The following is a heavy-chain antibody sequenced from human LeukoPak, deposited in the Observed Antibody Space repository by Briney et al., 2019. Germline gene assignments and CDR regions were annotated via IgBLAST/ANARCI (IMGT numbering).Heavy chain of an antibody. J-gene: IGHJ5*02. CDR1: GGSISSGGYS. Sequence: SETLSLTCAVSGGSISSGGYSWSWIRQPPGKGLEWIGYIYHSGSTNYNPSLKSRVTISVDTSKNQFSLKLSSVTAADTAVYYCARGALYSSGWYLAPWGQGTLVTVSS. D-gene: IGHD6-19*01. CDR2: IYHSGST. V-gene: IGHV4-30-2*01. CDR3: ARGALYSSGWYLAP.